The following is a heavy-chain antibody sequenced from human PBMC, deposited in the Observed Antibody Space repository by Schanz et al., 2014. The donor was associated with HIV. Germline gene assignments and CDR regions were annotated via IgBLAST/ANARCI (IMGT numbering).Heavy chain of an antibody. CDR1: GFTFSSYG. CDR3: ARVKYCSGTSCPWSWYFDL. V-gene: IGHV3-NL1*01. CDR2: ISGSGDIT. J-gene: IGHJ2*01. Sequence: QVQLVESGGGVVQPGRSLRLSCAASGFTFSSYGMHWVRQAPGKGLEWVSAISGSGDITYYADSVKGRFTISRDNSKNTVYLQMNSLRAGDTAVYYCARVKYCSGTSCPWSWYFDLWGRGTLVTVSS. D-gene: IGHD2-2*01.